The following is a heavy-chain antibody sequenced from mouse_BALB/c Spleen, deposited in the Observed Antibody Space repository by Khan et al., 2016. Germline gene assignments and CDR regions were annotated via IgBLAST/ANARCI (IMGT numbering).Heavy chain of an antibody. D-gene: IGHD3-3*01. CDR2: IDPANGNT. V-gene: IGHV14-3*02. J-gene: IGHJ4*01. CDR3: ARGDPYYAMDY. CDR1: GFNIKDTY. Sequence: EVELVESGAELVKPGASVKLSCTASGFNIKDTYMHWVKQRPEQGLEWIGRIDPANGNTKYDPKFQGKATITADTSSNTAYLQLSSLTSEDTSVYYCARGDPYYAMDYWGQGTSVTVSS.